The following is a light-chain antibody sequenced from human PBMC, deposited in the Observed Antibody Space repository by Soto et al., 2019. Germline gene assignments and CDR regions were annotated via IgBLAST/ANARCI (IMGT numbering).Light chain of an antibody. J-gene: IGKJ1*01. Sequence: ETVLTQSPGTLSLSPGARATLSCRASQSTSSSYLAWYQQKPGQAPRLLIYDESRRATGIPDRFSGSGSGTDFTLTISILEPEDFAVYSCQQYVRSTPPLTFGQGTKVEIK. CDR3: QQYVRSTPPLT. CDR1: QSTSSSY. V-gene: IGKV3-20*01. CDR2: DES.